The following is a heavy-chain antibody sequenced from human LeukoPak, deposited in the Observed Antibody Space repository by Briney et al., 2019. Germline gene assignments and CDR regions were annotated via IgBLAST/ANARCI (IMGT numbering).Heavy chain of an antibody. CDR1: GFTVSNNY. Sequence: GGSLRLSCAASGFTVSNNYMSWVRQAPGKGLEWVSIIDTGVNTYYADSVKGRFTISRDNSKNTLYLQMNSLRAEDTAVYYCAEAYSGSYLADYWGQGTLVTVSS. CDR3: AEAYSGSYLADY. J-gene: IGHJ4*02. CDR2: IDTGVNT. V-gene: IGHV3-53*01. D-gene: IGHD1-26*01.